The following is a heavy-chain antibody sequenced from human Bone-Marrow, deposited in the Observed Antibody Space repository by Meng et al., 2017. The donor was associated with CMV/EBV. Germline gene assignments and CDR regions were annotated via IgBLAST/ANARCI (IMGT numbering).Heavy chain of an antibody. CDR2: TFHSGRT. D-gene: IGHD1-1*01. CDR3: AREMGDWNDPYGMDV. CDR1: GGSISRSNC. Sequence: SETLSLTCGVSGGSISRSNCWSWVRQPPGKGLEWIGETFHSGRTIYNPSLESRVTISVDRSKNQLSLRLSSVTAADTAVYYCAREMGDWNDPYGMDVWCQGTTVTVPS. V-gene: IGHV4-4*02. J-gene: IGHJ6*02.